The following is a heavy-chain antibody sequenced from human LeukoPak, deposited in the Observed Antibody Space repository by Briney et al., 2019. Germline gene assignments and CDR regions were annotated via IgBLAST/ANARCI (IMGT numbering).Heavy chain of an antibody. J-gene: IGHJ6*03. CDR1: GYTFTGYY. Sequence: ASVKVSCKASGYTFTGYYMHWVRQAPGQGLEWMGWINPNSGGTNYAQKFQGRVTMTRDTSISTAYMELSRLRSDDTAVYYCARALLPVGYYYMDVWGKGTTVTVFS. D-gene: IGHD2-15*01. CDR2: INPNSGGT. V-gene: IGHV1-2*02. CDR3: ARALLPVGYYYMDV.